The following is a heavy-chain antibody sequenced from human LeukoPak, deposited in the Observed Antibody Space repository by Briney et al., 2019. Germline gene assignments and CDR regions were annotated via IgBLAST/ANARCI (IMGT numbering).Heavy chain of an antibody. CDR2: IKQDGSGK. V-gene: IGHV3-7*01. D-gene: IGHD3-22*01. CDR1: GFTFSNAW. J-gene: IGHJ4*02. CDR3: ARGLHLLPRSTLDY. Sequence: GGSLRLTCAASGFTFSNAWMTWVRQAPGKGLEWVANIKQDGSGKNYVDSVKGRFTISRDNAKNSLYLQMNSLRAEDTAVYYCARGLHLLPRSTLDYWGQGTLVTVSS.